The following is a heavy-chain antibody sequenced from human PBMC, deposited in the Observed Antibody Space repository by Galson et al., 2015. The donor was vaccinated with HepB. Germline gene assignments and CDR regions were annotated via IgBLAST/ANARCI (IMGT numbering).Heavy chain of an antibody. CDR3: AHRPVAGYSEDTSFDY. D-gene: IGHD6-19*01. CDR1: GFSLSTSGMG. V-gene: IGHV2-5*02. Sequence: PALVKPTPPLTLTCTFSGFSLSTSGMGVGWIRQPPGKALEWLALIYWDDDKRYSPSLKSRLTITKDTSKNQVVLTMTNMDPVDTATYYCAHRPVAGYSEDTSFDYWGQGTLVIVSS. CDR2: IYWDDDK. J-gene: IGHJ4*02.